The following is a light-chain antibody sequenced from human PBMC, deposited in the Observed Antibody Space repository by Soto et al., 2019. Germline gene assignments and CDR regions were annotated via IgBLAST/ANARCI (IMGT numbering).Light chain of an antibody. CDR3: QQTNSPPHS. V-gene: IGKV1-39*01. CDR1: QTISRY. CDR2: GTS. Sequence: DIQMTQSPSSLSASVGDRVTITCRARQTISRYLNWYQHKPGKPPKLLIYGTSNLQSGVPSRFSGSGSGTDFTLTISSLQPEDFATYYCQQTNSPPHSFGQGTNLELK. J-gene: IGKJ2*01.